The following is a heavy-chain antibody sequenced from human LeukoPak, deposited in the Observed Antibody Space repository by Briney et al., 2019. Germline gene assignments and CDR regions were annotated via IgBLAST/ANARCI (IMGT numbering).Heavy chain of an antibody. J-gene: IGHJ6*03. CDR2: IYTSGST. Sequence: PSQTLSLTCTVSGGSISSGSYYWSWIRQPAGKGLEWIGRIYTSGSTNYNPSLKSRVTISIDTSKNQFSLKLSSVTAADTAVYYCARDNTMVRGGYYYYYMDVWGKGTTVTVSS. V-gene: IGHV4-61*02. D-gene: IGHD3-10*01. CDR1: GGSISSGSYY. CDR3: ARDNTMVRGGYYYYYMDV.